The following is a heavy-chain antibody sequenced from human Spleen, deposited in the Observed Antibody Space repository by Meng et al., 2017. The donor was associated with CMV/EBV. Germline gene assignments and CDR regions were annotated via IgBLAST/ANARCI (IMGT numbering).Heavy chain of an antibody. Sequence: GGSLRLSCSGSGFTFGDYPISWVRQAPGKGLEWVSGINRNGGSTDYAESVKGRFTISRDNAKKSLYLQMNSLKAEDTALYYCARDVNWGEGYWGQGTLVTVSS. CDR3: ARDVNWGEGY. CDR2: INRNGGST. CDR1: GFTFGDYP. V-gene: IGHV3-20*04. J-gene: IGHJ4*02. D-gene: IGHD7-27*01.